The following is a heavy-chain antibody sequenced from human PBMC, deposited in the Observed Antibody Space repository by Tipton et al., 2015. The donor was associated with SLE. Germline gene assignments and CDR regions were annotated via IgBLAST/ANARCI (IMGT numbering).Heavy chain of an antibody. CDR2: INHSGST. Sequence: TLSLTCAVYGGAFSGFYWNWIRRPPGKGLEWIGEINHSGSTNYKSSLKSRVMLSGDTSKKESSLKLTSVTAADTAVYYCARRGSSFGEGFDYWGQGTLVTVSS. D-gene: IGHD3-16*01. CDR1: GGAFSGFY. CDR3: ARRGSSFGEGFDY. V-gene: IGHV4-34*01. J-gene: IGHJ4*02.